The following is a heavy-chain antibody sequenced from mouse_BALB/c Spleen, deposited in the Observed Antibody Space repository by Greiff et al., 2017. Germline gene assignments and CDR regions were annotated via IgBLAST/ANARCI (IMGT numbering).Heavy chain of an antibody. CDR2: IYPGNSDT. Sequence: VQLQQSGTVLARPGASVKMSCKASGYTFTSYWMHWVKQRPGQGLEWIGAIYPGNSDTSYNQKFKGKAKLTAVTSTSTAYMELSSLTNEDSAVYYCTRSHYYGYDAMDYWGQGTSVTVSS. V-gene: IGHV1-5*01. J-gene: IGHJ4*01. D-gene: IGHD1-2*01. CDR3: TRSHYYGYDAMDY. CDR1: GYTFTSYW.